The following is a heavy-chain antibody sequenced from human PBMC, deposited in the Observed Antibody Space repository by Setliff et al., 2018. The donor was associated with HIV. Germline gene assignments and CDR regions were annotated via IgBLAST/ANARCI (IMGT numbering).Heavy chain of an antibody. Sequence: PSETLSLTCAVYGGSFSGYYWSWIRQPPGKGLEWIGEINHSGSTNYNPSLKSRVTISVDPSKNQFSLKLSSVTATDTAMYYCASANWNYLGYWFDPWGQGTLVTVS. J-gene: IGHJ5*02. CDR1: GGSFSGYY. CDR3: ASANWNYLGYWFDP. CDR2: INHSGST. D-gene: IGHD1-7*01. V-gene: IGHV4-34*01.